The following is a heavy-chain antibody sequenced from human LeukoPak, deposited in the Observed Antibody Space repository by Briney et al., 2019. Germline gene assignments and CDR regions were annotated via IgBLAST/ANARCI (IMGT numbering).Heavy chain of an antibody. CDR2: IKQDGSEK. Sequence: GGSLRLSCAASGFTVSSSYMSWVRQAPGKGLEWVANIKQDGSEKYYVDSVKGRFTISRDNAKNSLYLQMNSLRAEDTAVYYCAREDRGSSGYYWGYYYYYGMDVWGQGTTVTVSS. J-gene: IGHJ6*02. D-gene: IGHD3-22*01. CDR1: GFTVSSSY. CDR3: AREDRGSSGYYWGYYYYYGMDV. V-gene: IGHV3-7*01.